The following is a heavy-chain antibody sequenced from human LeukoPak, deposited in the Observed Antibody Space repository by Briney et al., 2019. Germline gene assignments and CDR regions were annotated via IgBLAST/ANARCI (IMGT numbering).Heavy chain of an antibody. CDR2: INPDGSQT. J-gene: IGHJ4*02. Sequence: RGSLRLSCSASGFTFNTYWMHWVRQVPGKGLVWVSHINPDGSQTNYADSVTGRFTISRDNAKNTLYLQMNSLRADDTAVYYCARDPVRRDSYWGQGTLVTVSS. CDR3: ARDPVRRDSY. CDR1: GFTFNTYW. D-gene: IGHD3-10*01. V-gene: IGHV3-74*01.